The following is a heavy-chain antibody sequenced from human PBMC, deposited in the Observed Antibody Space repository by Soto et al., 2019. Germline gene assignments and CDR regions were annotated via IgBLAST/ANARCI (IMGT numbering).Heavy chain of an antibody. D-gene: IGHD6-19*01. CDR1: GFTFSSYG. V-gene: IGHV3-30*18. J-gene: IGHJ4*02. CDR3: AKDLRAYSSGWVPEY. CDR2: ISYDGSNK. Sequence: QVQLVESGGGVVQPGRSLRLSCVASGFTFSSYGMHWVRQAPGKGLEWVAVISYDGSNKYYADSVKGRFTISRDNSKNTLYLQMNSLRAEDTAVYYCAKDLRAYSSGWVPEYWGQGTLVTVSS.